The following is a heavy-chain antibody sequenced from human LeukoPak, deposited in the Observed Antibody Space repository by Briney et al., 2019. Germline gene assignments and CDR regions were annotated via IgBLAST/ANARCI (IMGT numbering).Heavy chain of an antibody. Sequence: GGSLRLSCTASGFAFGDYAMTWVRQAPGKGLEWVSSISSSSNYIYCADSVKGRFTISRDNAKNSLYLQMNSLRAEDTAVYYCARDTAGWELSPGDYWGQGILVTVSS. V-gene: IGHV3-21*01. J-gene: IGHJ4*02. D-gene: IGHD1-26*01. CDR2: ISSSSNYI. CDR1: GFAFGDYA. CDR3: ARDTAGWELSPGDY.